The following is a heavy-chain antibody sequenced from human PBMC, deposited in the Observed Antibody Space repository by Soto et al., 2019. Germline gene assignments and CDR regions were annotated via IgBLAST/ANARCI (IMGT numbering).Heavy chain of an antibody. CDR3: AIEKWEPPRDI. CDR2: VSYTGTS. J-gene: IGHJ3*02. Sequence: QVQLRESGPGLVKPSQILSITCTVSGGSISSGAYYWSCIRQPPGKGLECLGYVSYTGTSYYNPSRKSGLKISVETSKLLLSPSLTSVTSGVTAVYFCAIEKWEPPRDILCHGMVVSVSS. CDR1: GGSISSGAYY. D-gene: IGHD1-26*01. V-gene: IGHV4-30-4*01.